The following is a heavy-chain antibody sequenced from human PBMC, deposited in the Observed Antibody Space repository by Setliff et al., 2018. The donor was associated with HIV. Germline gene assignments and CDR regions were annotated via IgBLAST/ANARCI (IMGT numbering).Heavy chain of an antibody. CDR3: ARDPRASYLSYYYYHYLDV. D-gene: IGHD3-16*02. CDR2: ISSTSGTM. J-gene: IGHJ6*03. Sequence: PGGSLRLSCAASGFTFSRYSMNWVRQAPGKGLEWLSYISSTSGTMYYADSVKGRFTISRDNAKNSLFLQMNSLTAEDTAVYYCARDPRASYLSYYYYHYLDVWGKGTTVTVSS. CDR1: GFTFSRYS. V-gene: IGHV3-48*01.